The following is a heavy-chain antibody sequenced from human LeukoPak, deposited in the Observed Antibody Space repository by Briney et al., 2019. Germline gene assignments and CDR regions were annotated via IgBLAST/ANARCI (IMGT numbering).Heavy chain of an antibody. J-gene: IGHJ6*03. Sequence: ASVKVSCKASGYTFTSYGISWVRQAPGQGPEWMGWISAYNGHANYAQKLQGRVTMTTDTSTSTAYMELRSLRSDDTAVYYCARDLGIVGATPPLYYMDVWGKGTTVTVSS. CDR2: ISAYNGHA. D-gene: IGHD1-26*01. CDR3: ARDLGIVGATPPLYYMDV. CDR1: GYTFTSYG. V-gene: IGHV1-18*01.